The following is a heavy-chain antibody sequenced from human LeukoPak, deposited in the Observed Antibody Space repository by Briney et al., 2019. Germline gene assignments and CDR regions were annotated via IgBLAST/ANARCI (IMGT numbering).Heavy chain of an antibody. D-gene: IGHD3-10*01. CDR2: ISYDGSNK. V-gene: IGHV3-30*04. Sequence: PGGSLRLSCAASGFTFSSYAMHWVRQAPGKGLEWVAVISYDGSNKYYADSVKGRFTISRDNSKNTLYLQMNSLRAEDTAVYYCTSGGDSWGQGTLVTVSS. CDR3: TSGGDS. J-gene: IGHJ4*02. CDR1: GFTFSSYA.